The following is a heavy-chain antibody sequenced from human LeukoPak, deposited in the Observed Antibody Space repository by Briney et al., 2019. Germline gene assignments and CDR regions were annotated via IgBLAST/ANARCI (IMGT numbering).Heavy chain of an antibody. Sequence: PGGSLRLSXAASGFTFSRNDMSWVRQTPGKGLEWVSAVSSSGGRTFYAASVKGRFTISRDNSKDTLYLQMNGLRAEDTAVYYCAKETVDMAARAFDYWGQGTLVTVSS. CDR3: AKETVDMAARAFDY. CDR2: VSSSGGRT. CDR1: GFTFSRND. J-gene: IGHJ4*02. D-gene: IGHD5-24*01. V-gene: IGHV3-23*01.